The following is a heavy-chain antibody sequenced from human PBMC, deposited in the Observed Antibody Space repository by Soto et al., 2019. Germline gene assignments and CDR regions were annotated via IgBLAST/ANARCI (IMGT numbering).Heavy chain of an antibody. Sequence: QVQLVQSGAEVRTPGASVKVSCKASGYTFTSYDINWVRQATGQGPEWMGWMNPDSGNTGYVQKFQGRVTMTRNTAISTAYMELSSLRSEDTAVYYCALSLGGSNVNFDYWGQGTLVTVSS. V-gene: IGHV1-8*01. CDR2: MNPDSGNT. CDR1: GYTFTSYD. J-gene: IGHJ4*02. CDR3: ALSLGGSNVNFDY. D-gene: IGHD3-10*01.